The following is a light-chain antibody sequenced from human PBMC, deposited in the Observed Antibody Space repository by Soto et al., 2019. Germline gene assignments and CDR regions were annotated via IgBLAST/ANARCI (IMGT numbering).Light chain of an antibody. V-gene: IGKV3-20*01. Sequence: EIVLTQSPGTLSLSPGERATLSYRASQSVSSSYLAWYQQIPGQAPRLLIYGTFNRATGIPGRFSGSGSGTDFTLTISRLEPEDFAVYFCLQYGASPRTFGQGTKVDIK. J-gene: IGKJ1*01. CDR1: QSVSSSY. CDR2: GTF. CDR3: LQYGASPRT.